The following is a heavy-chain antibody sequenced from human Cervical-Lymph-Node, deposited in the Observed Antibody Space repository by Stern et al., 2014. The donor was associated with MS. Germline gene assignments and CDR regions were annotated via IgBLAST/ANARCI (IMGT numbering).Heavy chain of an antibody. V-gene: IGHV5-51*01. CDR1: GYSFTNYW. CDR3: ARQGVYCSSSSCYDY. CDR2: IYPGDSDT. D-gene: IGHD2-2*01. J-gene: IGHJ4*02. Sequence: VQLVESGAEVKKPGESLKISCKGSGYSFTNYWIGWGRQMPGKGPEWMGLIYPGDSDTRYSPSFQGQVTISAVKSISTAFLQWSSLKASDTAMYYCARQGVYCSSSSCYDYWGQGTLVTVSS.